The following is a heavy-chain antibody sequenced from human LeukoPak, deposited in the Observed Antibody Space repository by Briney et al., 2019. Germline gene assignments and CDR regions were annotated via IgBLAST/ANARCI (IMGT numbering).Heavy chain of an antibody. J-gene: IGHJ3*01. V-gene: IGHV4-4*07. CDR3: ARQFLVGSTFHAFDL. Sequence: SETLSLTCSVSVVSMNGYYWSWLRQSAGNRLEWIGHVDSSGNTNYNPSLESRVTMSVDTSKKQFSLKLTSVTAADMAVYFCARQFLVGSTFHAFDLWGQGARVTVSS. CDR1: VVSMNGYY. CDR2: VDSSGNT. D-gene: IGHD1-26*01.